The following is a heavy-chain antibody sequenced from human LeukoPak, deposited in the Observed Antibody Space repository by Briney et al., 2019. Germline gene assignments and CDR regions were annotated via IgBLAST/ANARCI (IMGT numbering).Heavy chain of an antibody. CDR3: ARRRRDYDFRSGYSQFDP. D-gene: IGHD3-3*01. CDR2: IYHTGST. J-gene: IGHJ5*02. CDR1: GGSISSSTYF. Sequence: PSETLSHTCTVSGGSISSSTYFWDWIRQPPGKGLEWIGSIYHTGSTYYNPSLKSRVTISIDTSKNQFSLRLRSVTAADTAVYYCARRRRDYDFRSGYSQFDPWGQGTLVTVSS. V-gene: IGHV4-39*01.